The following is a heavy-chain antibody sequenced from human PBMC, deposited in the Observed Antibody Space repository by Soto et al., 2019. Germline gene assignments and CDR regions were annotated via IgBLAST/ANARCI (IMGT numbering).Heavy chain of an antibody. CDR2: ISAYNGNT. Sequence: ASVKVSCKASGYTFTSYGISWVRQAPGQGLEWMGWISAYNGNTNYVQKLQGRVTMTTDTSTSTAYMELRSLRSDDTAVYYCARGGINDCGGDCYDAFDIWGQGTMVTVSS. J-gene: IGHJ3*02. CDR3: ARGGINDCGGDCYDAFDI. CDR1: GYTFTSYG. V-gene: IGHV1-18*01. D-gene: IGHD2-21*02.